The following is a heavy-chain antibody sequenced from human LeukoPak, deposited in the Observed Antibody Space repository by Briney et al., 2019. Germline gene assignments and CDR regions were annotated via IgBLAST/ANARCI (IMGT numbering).Heavy chain of an antibody. CDR1: GYSFTSYA. CDR2: IYPGDSDT. D-gene: IGHD1-14*01. Sequence: GESLKISCKGSGYSFTSYAIGWGRQMPGKGLEWMGIIYPGDSDTRYSPSFQGQVTISADKSISTAYLRWSSLKASDTAMYYCASGQITGRFYYWSEGTLVSVSS. CDR3: ASGQITGRFYY. V-gene: IGHV5-51*01. J-gene: IGHJ4*02.